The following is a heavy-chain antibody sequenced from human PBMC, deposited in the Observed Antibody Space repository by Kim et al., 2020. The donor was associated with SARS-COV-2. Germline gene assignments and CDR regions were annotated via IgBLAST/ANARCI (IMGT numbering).Heavy chain of an antibody. CDR1: GFTVSSYY. V-gene: IGHV3-53*01. CDR2: INSGGST. CDR3: SRGDIGP. J-gene: IGHJ5*02. Sequence: GGSLRLSCAASGFTVSSYYMSWVRQAPGKGLEWVSDINSGGSTYYSASAMGGRTTITNNTANKPYLQKNNMRGDEAAAYYCSRGDIGPCAQGIRVTVSS.